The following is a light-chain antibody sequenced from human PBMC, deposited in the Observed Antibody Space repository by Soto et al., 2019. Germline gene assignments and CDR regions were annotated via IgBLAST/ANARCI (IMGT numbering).Light chain of an antibody. CDR1: TGAVTSGYY. Sequence: QDGVRHEPSLSLSPGCTVTLTCASSTGAVTSGYYPNWFQQKPGQAPSALIYSTSNKHSWTPARFSGSLLGGKAALTLSGVQPEEEAEYYCLLYYGGAYVFGTGTKVTVL. CDR2: STS. J-gene: IGLJ1*01. V-gene: IGLV7-43*01. CDR3: LLYYGGAYV.